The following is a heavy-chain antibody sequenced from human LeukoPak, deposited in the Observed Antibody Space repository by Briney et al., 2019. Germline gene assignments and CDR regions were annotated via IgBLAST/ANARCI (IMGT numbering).Heavy chain of an antibody. J-gene: IGHJ6*02. CDR2: ISSSGSTI. Sequence: GGSLRLSCAASGFTFSDYYMSWIRQAPGKGLEWVSYISSSGSTIYYADSVKGRFTISRDNAKNSLYLQMNSLRAEDTAVYYCATDSHYGDRIYYYYYGMDVWGQGTTVTVSS. CDR3: ATDSHYGDRIYYYYYGMDV. V-gene: IGHV3-11*01. CDR1: GFTFSDYY. D-gene: IGHD4-17*01.